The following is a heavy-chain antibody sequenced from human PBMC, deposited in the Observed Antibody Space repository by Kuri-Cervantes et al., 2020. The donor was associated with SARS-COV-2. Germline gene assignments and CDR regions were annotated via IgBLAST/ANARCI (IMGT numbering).Heavy chain of an antibody. V-gene: IGHV4-39*01. CDR3: ARHATGYSSSSHLGYYAMDV. CDR1: GGSISSTSSY. Sequence: SETLSLTCTVSGGSISSTSSYWGWIRQPPGKGLECIGTIYYGGSTYYNPSLKSRITISVDTSKNQFSLRLSSVTAADTAVYYCARHATGYSSSSHLGYYAMDVWGKGTTVTVSS. CDR2: IYYGGST. J-gene: IGHJ6*04. D-gene: IGHD6-13*01.